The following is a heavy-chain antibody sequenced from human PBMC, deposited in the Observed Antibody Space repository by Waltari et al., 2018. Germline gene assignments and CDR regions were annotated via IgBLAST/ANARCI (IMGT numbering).Heavy chain of an antibody. CDR3: ARARYCSGGSCYYYYGMDV. V-gene: IGHV1-69*13. CDR2: ISPIFVTA. J-gene: IGHJ6*02. Sequence: QVQLVQSGAEVKKPGSSVKVSCKASGGTFSSYAISWVRQAPGQGLEWMGGISPIFVTANYAQKFQGRVTITADESTSTAYMERSSLRSEDTAVYYCARARYCSGGSCYYYYGMDVWGQGTTVTVSS. D-gene: IGHD2-15*01. CDR1: GGTFSSYA.